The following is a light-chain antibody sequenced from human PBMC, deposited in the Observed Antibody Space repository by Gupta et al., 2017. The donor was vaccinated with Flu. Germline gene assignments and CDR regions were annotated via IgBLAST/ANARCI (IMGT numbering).Light chain of an antibody. CDR2: GAS. V-gene: IGKV3-20*01. CDR1: QSVRNSY. J-gene: IGKJ4*01. Sequence: ERATLSCRASQSVRNSYLAWYQQKPGQAPRLLIYGASSRATGIPDRFSGSGSGTDFTLTISRLEPEDFAVYYCQQYGSSPLTFGGGTKVEIK. CDR3: QQYGSSPLT.